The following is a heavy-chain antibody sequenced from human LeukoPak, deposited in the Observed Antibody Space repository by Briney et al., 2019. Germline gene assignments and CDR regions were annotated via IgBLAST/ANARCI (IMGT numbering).Heavy chain of an antibody. Sequence: AAVKVSCKDSGYTLTGYYMHWVRQAPGQGLAWMGWINPNSGGTNYAQKFQGRVTMTRDTSISTAYMELSRLRSDDTAVYYCAARGLELSVDYWGQGTLVTVSS. J-gene: IGHJ4*02. CDR3: AARGLELSVDY. D-gene: IGHD1-26*01. CDR2: INPNSGGT. V-gene: IGHV1-2*02. CDR1: GYTLTGYY.